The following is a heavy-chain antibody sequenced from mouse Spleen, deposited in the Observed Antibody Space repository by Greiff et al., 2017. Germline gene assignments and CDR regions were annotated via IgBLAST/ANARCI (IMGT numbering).Heavy chain of an antibody. CDR1: GYTFTSYT. CDR2: INPSSGYT. D-gene: IGHD1-1*01. CDR3: ARRGGRGYFDY. V-gene: IGHV1-4*01. J-gene: IGHJ2*01. Sequence: QVQLKESGAELARPGASVKMSCKASGYTFTSYTMHWVKQRPGQGLEWIGYINPSSGYTKYNQKFKDKATLTADKSSSTAYMQLSSLTSEDSAVYYCARRGGRGYFDYWGQGTTLTVSS.